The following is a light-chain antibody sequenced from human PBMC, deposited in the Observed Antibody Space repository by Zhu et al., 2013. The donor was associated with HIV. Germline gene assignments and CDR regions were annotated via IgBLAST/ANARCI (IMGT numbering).Light chain of an antibody. CDR1: QGIRND. CDR2: KAS. CDR3: QQAHSFPIT. Sequence: AIQMTQSPSSLSASVGDRVTITCRASQGIRNDLGWYQQKPGKAPKLLIYKASSLESGVPSRFSGSGSGTDFTLTISRLEPEDFATYYCQQAHSFPITFGQGTRLDIK. J-gene: IGKJ5*01. V-gene: IGKV1-6*01.